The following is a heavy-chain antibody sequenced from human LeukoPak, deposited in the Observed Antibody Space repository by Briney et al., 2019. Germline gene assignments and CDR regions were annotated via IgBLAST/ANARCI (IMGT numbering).Heavy chain of an antibody. Sequence: GGSLRLSCAASGFTFSSYAMSWVRQAPGKGLEWVAVISYDGSNKYYADSVKGRFTISRDNSKNTLYLQMNSLRAEDTAVYYCARDGYVGNYRAEYFQHWGQGTLVTVSS. J-gene: IGHJ1*01. D-gene: IGHD4-23*01. CDR3: ARDGYVGNYRAEYFQH. V-gene: IGHV3-30-3*01. CDR2: ISYDGSNK. CDR1: GFTFSSYA.